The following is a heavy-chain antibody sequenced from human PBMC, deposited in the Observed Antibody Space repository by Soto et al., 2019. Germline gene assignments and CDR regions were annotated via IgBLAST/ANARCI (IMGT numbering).Heavy chain of an antibody. CDR1: GYTFTSYA. D-gene: IGHD3-3*01. Sequence: ASVKVSCNASGYTFTSYAMHWVRQAPGQGLEWMGWISAYNGNTNYAQKLQGRVTMTTDTSTSTAYMELRSLRSDDTAVYYCARDRYDFWSGSYYFDYWGQGTLVTVSS. V-gene: IGHV1-18*01. CDR2: ISAYNGNT. J-gene: IGHJ4*02. CDR3: ARDRYDFWSGSYYFDY.